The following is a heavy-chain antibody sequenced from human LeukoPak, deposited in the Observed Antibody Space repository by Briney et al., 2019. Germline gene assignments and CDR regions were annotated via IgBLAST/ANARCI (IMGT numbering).Heavy chain of an antibody. J-gene: IGHJ5*02. CDR2: IKQDGSEK. CDR1: GFAFSSYW. Sequence: GGSLRLSCAASGFAFSSYWMSWVRQAPGKGLEWVASIKQDGSEKYYVDSAKGRFTISRDNAKNSLYLQMNSLRAEDTAVYYCARGHSSSPNWFDPWGQGTLVTVSS. D-gene: IGHD6-13*01. V-gene: IGHV3-7*04. CDR3: ARGHSSSPNWFDP.